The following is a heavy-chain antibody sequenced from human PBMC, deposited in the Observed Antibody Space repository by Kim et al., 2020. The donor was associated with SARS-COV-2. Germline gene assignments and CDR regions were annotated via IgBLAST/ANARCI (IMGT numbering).Heavy chain of an antibody. CDR1: GYTFTSYG. CDR2: ISAYNGNT. D-gene: IGHD2-15*01. CDR3: ARGDSRDALLYYYYYGMDV. J-gene: IGHJ6*02. V-gene: IGHV1-18*04. Sequence: ASVKVSCKASGYTFTSYGISWVRQAPGQGLEWMGWISAYNGNTNYAQKLQGRVTMTTDTSTSTAYMELRSLRSDDTAVYYCARGDSRDALLYYYYYGMDVWGQGTTVTVSS.